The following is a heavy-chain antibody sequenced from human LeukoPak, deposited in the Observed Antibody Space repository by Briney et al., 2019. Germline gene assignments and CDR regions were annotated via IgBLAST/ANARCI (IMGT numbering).Heavy chain of an antibody. CDR2: INPNSGNT. CDR3: ARGPTVAGTGFY. Sequence: ASVKVSCKASGYTFNNYDINWVRQATGQGLEWMGWINPNSGNTGYAQKFQGRVTITRNTSISTAYMELSSLRSEDTAVYYCARGPTVAGTGFYWGERTLVTVSS. CDR1: GYTFNNYD. V-gene: IGHV1-8*03. D-gene: IGHD6-19*01. J-gene: IGHJ4*02.